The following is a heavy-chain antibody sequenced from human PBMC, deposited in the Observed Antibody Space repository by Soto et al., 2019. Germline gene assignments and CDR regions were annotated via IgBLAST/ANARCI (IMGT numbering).Heavy chain of an antibody. J-gene: IGHJ4*02. D-gene: IGHD5-18*01. CDR2: IIPIFGTA. Sequence: SVKVSCKASGGTFSSYAISWVRQAPGQGLEWMGGIIPIFGTADYAQKFQGRVTITADESTCTAYMELSSLRSEDTAVYYCATHGIQLWLLDYWGQGTLVTVSS. CDR3: ATHGIQLWLLDY. V-gene: IGHV1-69*13. CDR1: GGTFSSYA.